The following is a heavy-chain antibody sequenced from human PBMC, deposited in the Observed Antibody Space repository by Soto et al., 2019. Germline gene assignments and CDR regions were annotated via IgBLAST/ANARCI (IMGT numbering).Heavy chain of an antibody. CDR2: ISCNGSNT. D-gene: IGHD2-2*01. J-gene: IGHJ4*02. CDR1: GFTFSSYG. Sequence: GGSLRLSCAASGFTFSSYGMHWVRQAPGKGLEWVATISCNGSNTYYADSVKGRFTISRDNSKNMPFLQINSLSEDDSAVYYCAKRPASIITFDYWGQGTPVHVSS. CDR3: AKRPASIITFDY. V-gene: IGHV3-30*18.